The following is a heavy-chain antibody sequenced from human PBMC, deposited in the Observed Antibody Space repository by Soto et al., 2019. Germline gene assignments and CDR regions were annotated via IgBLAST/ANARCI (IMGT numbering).Heavy chain of an antibody. J-gene: IGHJ4*02. CDR2: MSHSGST. Sequence: QVQLQESGPGLVKPSQTLSRTCTVSGGSLTTDDYYWSWIRQHPGKGLEWIGYMSHSGSTFYNPSLKSRITMSVDTSHNQFSLKLTSVTAADTAVYYCARENLLYCGRGCYSSPFDSWGQGTLVMVSS. CDR3: ARENLLYCGRGCYSSPFDS. D-gene: IGHD2-21*02. V-gene: IGHV4-31*03. CDR1: GGSLTTDDYY.